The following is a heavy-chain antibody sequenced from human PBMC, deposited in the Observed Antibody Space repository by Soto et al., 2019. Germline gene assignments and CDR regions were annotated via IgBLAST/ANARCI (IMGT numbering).Heavy chain of an antibody. CDR2: IKQDGSEN. D-gene: IGHD1-26*01. J-gene: IGHJ4*02. Sequence: PGGSLRLSCAASGFTFSSYWMTWVRQAPGKGLEWVASIKQDGSENYYVDSVKGRFTISRDNAKNSLFLQMTSLRAEDTAVFYCARSRVGSTTRLYYFDYWGQGTLVTVSS. CDR1: GFTFSSYW. CDR3: ARSRVGSTTRLYYFDY. V-gene: IGHV3-7*01.